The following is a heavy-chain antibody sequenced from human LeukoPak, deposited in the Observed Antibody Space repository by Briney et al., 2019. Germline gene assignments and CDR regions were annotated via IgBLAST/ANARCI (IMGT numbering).Heavy chain of an antibody. CDR3: ARGIDCSSTSCYFSNWFDP. CDR1: GYTFTGYY. Sequence: GASVKVSCKASGYTFTGYYMHWVRQAPGQGLEWMGWINPNSGGTNYAQKFQGRVTMTRDTSISTAYMELSRLRSDDTAVYYCARGIDCSSTSCYFSNWFDPWGQGTLVTVSS. J-gene: IGHJ5*02. V-gene: IGHV1-2*02. CDR2: INPNSGGT. D-gene: IGHD2-2*01.